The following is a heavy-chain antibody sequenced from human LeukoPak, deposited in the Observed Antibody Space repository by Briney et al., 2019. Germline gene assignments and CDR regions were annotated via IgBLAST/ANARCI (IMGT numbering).Heavy chain of an antibody. CDR2: ISAYNGNT. J-gene: IGHJ6*03. Sequence: GASVKVSCKASGGTFTSYGISWVRQAPGQGLEWMGWISAYNGNTNYAQKLQGRVTMTTDTSTSTAYMELRSLRSDDTAVYYCARAPFGVADYYYYMDVWGKGTTVTVSS. CDR1: GGTFTSYG. V-gene: IGHV1-18*01. D-gene: IGHD3-16*01. CDR3: ARAPFGVADYYYYMDV.